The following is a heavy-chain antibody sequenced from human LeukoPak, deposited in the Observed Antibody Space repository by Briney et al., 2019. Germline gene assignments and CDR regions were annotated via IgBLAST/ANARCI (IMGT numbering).Heavy chain of an antibody. CDR1: GGSVSSYY. Sequence: PSETLSLTCTVSGGSVSSYYWSWVRQAPGKGLEWVSVIYSGGSTYYADSVKGRFTISRDNSKNTLYLQMNSLRAEDTAVYYCARDSGSYYFDYWGQGTLVTVSS. D-gene: IGHD1-26*01. CDR3: ARDSGSYYFDY. CDR2: IYSGGST. J-gene: IGHJ4*02. V-gene: IGHV3-53*01.